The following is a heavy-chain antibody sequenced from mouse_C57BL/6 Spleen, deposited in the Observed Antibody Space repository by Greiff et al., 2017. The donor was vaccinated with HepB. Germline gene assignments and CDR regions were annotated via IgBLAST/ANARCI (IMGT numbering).Heavy chain of an antibody. D-gene: IGHD2-10*02. V-gene: IGHV1-22*01. Sequence: EVQLQQSGPELVKPGASVKMSCKASGYTFTDYNMHWVKQSHGKSLEWIGYINPNNGGTSYNQKFKGKATLTVNKSSSTAYMERRSLTSEDSAVYYCAYGTYWYFDVWGTGTTVTVSS. CDR2: INPNNGGT. CDR1: GYTFTDYN. J-gene: IGHJ1*03. CDR3: AYGTYWYFDV.